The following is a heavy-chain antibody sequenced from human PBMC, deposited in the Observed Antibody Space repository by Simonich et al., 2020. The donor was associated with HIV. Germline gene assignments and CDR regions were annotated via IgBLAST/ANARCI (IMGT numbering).Heavy chain of an antibody. D-gene: IGHD3-3*01. CDR1: GGSFSGSY. J-gene: IGHJ6*03. CDR2: INHSGKT. V-gene: IGHV4-34*01. CDR3: AAGHGLLRFLEWEGTYMDV. Sequence: QVQLQQWGAGLLKPSETLSLTCAVYGGSFSGSYWSWIRQPPGKGLEWIGEINHSGKTNYNPSLKGRVTISVEKSKNQFSLKLSSMTAADTAVYYCAAGHGLLRFLEWEGTYMDVWGKGTTVTVSS.